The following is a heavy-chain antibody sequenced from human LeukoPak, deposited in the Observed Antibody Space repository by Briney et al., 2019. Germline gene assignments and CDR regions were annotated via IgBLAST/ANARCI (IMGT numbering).Heavy chain of an antibody. V-gene: IGHV1-2*02. CDR2: INPNSGGT. CDR1: GYTFTGYY. D-gene: IGHD4-11*01. Sequence: GASVKVSCKASGYTFTGYYMHWVRQAPGQGLEWMGWINPNSGGTNYAQKFQGRVTMTRDTSISTAYMELSRLRSDDTAVYYCAREGGEDYSNQNWLDPWGQGTLVTVSS. CDR3: AREGGEDYSNQNWLDP. J-gene: IGHJ5*02.